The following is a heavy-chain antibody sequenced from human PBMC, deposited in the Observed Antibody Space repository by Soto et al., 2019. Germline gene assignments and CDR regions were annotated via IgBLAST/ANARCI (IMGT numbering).Heavy chain of an antibody. V-gene: IGHV3-66*01. Sequence: EVQLVESGGGLVQPGGSLRLSCAASGFTVSSHYMSWVRQAPGKGLEWVSVIYSGGSTYYADSVKGRFTISRDNSKNTLYLQMNSLSAEDTAVYYCARDLIGAGPYDYGDYGVFQGFDYWGQGTLVTVSS. CDR2: IYSGGST. CDR3: ARDLIGAGPYDYGDYGVFQGFDY. CDR1: GFTVSSHY. D-gene: IGHD4-17*01. J-gene: IGHJ4*02.